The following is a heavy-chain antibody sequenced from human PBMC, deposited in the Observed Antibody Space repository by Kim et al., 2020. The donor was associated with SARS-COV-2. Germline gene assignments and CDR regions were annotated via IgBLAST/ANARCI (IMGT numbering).Heavy chain of an antibody. CDR2: ISTTSTYT. D-gene: IGHD6-19*01. V-gene: IGHV3-11*03. CDR1: GFTFSDYY. CDR3: ARTLFWAGYYFDY. J-gene: IGHJ4*02. Sequence: GGSLRLSCAASGFTFSDYYMSWIRQAPGKGLEWVSYISTTSTYTYYADSVKGRFIISRDNAKNSLYLQMNSLRAEDTAVYYCARTLFWAGYYFDYWGQGTLATVSS.